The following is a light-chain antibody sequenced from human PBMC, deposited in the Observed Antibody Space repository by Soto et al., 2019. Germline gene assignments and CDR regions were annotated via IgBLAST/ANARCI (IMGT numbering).Light chain of an antibody. J-gene: IGKJ2*01. Sequence: EIVLTQSPGTLSLSPGERATLSCRASQSVSTNYLAWYQQKPGQAPRLLIYGASSRATGIPDRFSGSGSGTDFTLTISTLEPEDFAVYYCQQYGSSPGTFGQGTKVDIK. CDR3: QQYGSSPGT. CDR2: GAS. V-gene: IGKV3-20*01. CDR1: QSVSTNY.